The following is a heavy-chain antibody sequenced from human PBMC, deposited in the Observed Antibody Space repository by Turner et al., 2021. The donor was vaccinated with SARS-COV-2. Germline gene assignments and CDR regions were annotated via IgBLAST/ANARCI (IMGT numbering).Heavy chain of an antibody. D-gene: IGHD2-21*02. J-gene: IGHJ4*02. V-gene: IGHV1-2*02. CDR1: GYTFTGYY. CDR3: ATGYAYCGGDCSIHY. CDR2: INPNSGGT. Sequence: QVQLVQSGAEVKKPGASVKVSCKASGYTFTGYYMHWVRQAPGQGLEWMGWINPNSGGTIYAQKFQGRVTMTRDTSVSTAYMELSRLRSDDTAVYYCATGYAYCGGDCSIHYWGQGTLVTVSS.